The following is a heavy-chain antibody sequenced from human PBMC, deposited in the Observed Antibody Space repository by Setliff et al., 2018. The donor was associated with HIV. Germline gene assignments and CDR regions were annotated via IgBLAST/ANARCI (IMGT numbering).Heavy chain of an antibody. Sequence: GGSLRLSCAASGFTLSDYWMHWVRQAPGKGLVWVSRINSDGSDRDYADSVKGRFTISRDTSKNTLFLQMSSLRAEDTAVYYCARGYVMCSVNGCFPGYFDYWGQGALVTSPQ. CDR1: GFTLSDYW. D-gene: IGHD2-15*01. CDR2: INSDGSDR. CDR3: ARGYVMCSVNGCFPGYFDY. J-gene: IGHJ4*02. V-gene: IGHV3-74*01.